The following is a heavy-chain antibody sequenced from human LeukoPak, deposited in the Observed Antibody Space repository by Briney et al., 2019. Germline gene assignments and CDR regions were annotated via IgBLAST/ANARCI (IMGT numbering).Heavy chain of an antibody. Sequence: GGSLRLSCAASGFIFSTFWMSWVRQAPGKGLEWVANIKQDGSEKYYVDSVKGRFTFSRDNAKNSLYLQMNSLRAEDTAVYYCARGHFYFDYWGQGTLVTVSS. J-gene: IGHJ4*02. CDR2: IKQDGSEK. CDR3: ARGHFYFDY. V-gene: IGHV3-7*01. CDR1: GFIFSTFW.